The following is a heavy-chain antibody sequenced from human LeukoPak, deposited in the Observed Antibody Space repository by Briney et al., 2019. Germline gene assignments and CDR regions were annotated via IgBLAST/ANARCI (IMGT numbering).Heavy chain of an antibody. Sequence: GGSLRLSCAASGFTFSDRYMDWVRQAPGKGLEWVGRTRNKANSYTTEYAASVKGRFTISRDDSKNSLYLQMNSLKTEDTAVYYCASSGSSIAARVFDYWGQGTLVTVSS. J-gene: IGHJ4*02. D-gene: IGHD6-6*01. CDR1: GFTFSDRY. CDR3: ASSGSSIAARVFDY. V-gene: IGHV3-72*01. CDR2: TRNKANSYTT.